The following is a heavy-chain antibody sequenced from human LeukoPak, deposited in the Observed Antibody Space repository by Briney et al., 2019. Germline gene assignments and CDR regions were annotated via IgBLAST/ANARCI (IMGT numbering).Heavy chain of an antibody. Sequence: SSETLSLTCAVYGGSFSGYYWSWIRQPPGKGLEWIGEINHSGSTNYNPSLKSRVTISVDTSKNQFSLKLSSVTAADTAVYYCARSILYGSAFDIWGEGTMDTVSS. D-gene: IGHD2-2*02. V-gene: IGHV4-34*01. J-gene: IGHJ3*02. CDR1: GGSFSGYY. CDR2: INHSGST. CDR3: ARSILYGSAFDI.